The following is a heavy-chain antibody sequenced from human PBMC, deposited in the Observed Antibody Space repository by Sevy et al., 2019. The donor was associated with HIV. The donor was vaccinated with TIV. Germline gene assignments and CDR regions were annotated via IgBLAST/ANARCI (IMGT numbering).Heavy chain of an antibody. J-gene: IGHJ4*02. CDR1: GYTFTTYA. CDR3: AKDSMYSSGWIFDY. V-gene: IGHV1-3*04. D-gene: IGHD6-19*01. CDR2: INTGNGNT. Sequence: ASVKVSCKASGYTFTTYAIHWVRQAPGQRLEWMGWINTGNGNTKYSQNLQGRITFTRDTSAGTTYMELSSLRSEDTAVYYCAKDSMYSSGWIFDYWGQGTLVTVSS.